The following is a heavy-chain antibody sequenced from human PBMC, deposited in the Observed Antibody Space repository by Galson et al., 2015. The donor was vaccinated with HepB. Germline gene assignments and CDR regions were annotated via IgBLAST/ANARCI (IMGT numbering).Heavy chain of an antibody. J-gene: IGHJ4*02. D-gene: IGHD3-10*01. CDR1: GFTFSNAW. Sequence: SLRLSCAASGFTFSNAWMSWVRQAPGKGLEWVGRIKSKTDGGTTDYAAPVKGRFTISRDDSKNTLYLQMNSLKTEDTAVYYCTTDLVLWFGELLFDYWGQGTLVTVSS. CDR2: IKSKTDGGTT. CDR3: TTDLVLWFGELLFDY. V-gene: IGHV3-15*01.